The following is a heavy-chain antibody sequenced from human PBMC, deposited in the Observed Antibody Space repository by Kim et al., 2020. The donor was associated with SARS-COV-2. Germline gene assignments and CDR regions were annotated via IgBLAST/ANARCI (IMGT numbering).Heavy chain of an antibody. J-gene: IGHJ4*02. CDR1: GGTFSSYA. Sequence: SVKVSCKASGGTFSSYAISWVRQAPGQGLEWMVGIIPIFGTANYAQKFQGRVTITADESTSTAYMELSSLRSEDTAVYYCARDRAIHAAGEGAFDYWGQGTLVTVSS. CDR2: IIPIFGTA. CDR3: ARDRAIHAAGEGAFDY. V-gene: IGHV1-69*13. D-gene: IGHD1-26*01.